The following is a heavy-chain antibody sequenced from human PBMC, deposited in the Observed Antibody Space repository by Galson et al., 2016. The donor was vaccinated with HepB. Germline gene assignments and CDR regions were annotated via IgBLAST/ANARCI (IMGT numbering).Heavy chain of an antibody. Sequence: SLRLSCAASGFTFSSYWMTWVRQVPGKGLEWVANIKQDGSEKYHVDLVKDRFTISRDNAKNSRYLQMNSPRVEDTAVYYCASGAGSYYYYYGMDVWDQGTTVTVSS. D-gene: IGHD1-26*01. J-gene: IGHJ6*02. CDR3: ASGAGSYYYYYGMDV. V-gene: IGHV3-7*01. CDR1: GFTFSSYW. CDR2: IKQDGSEK.